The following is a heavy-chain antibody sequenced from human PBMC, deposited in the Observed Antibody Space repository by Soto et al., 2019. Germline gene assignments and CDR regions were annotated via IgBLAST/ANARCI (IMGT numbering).Heavy chain of an antibody. V-gene: IGHV4-34*01. CDR1: GGSFSGYY. D-gene: IGHD6-13*01. CDR2: INHSGST. CDR3: ARGRGRQQLVMSYYYGMDV. Sequence: SETLSLTCAVYGGSFSGYYWRWIRQPPGKGLEWIGEINHSGSTNYNPSLKSRVTISVDTSKNQFSLKLSSVTAADTAVYYCARGRGRQQLVMSYYYGMDVWGQGTTVTSP. J-gene: IGHJ6*02.